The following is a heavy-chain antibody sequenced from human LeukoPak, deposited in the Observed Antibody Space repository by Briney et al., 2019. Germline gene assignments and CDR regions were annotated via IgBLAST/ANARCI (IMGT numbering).Heavy chain of an antibody. CDR3: ASIGYSSGWYFGEYVAYFGY. CDR1: GGSISSSSYY. CDR2: IYYSGST. D-gene: IGHD6-19*01. J-gene: IGHJ4*02. Sequence: SETLSLTCTVSGGSISSSSYYWGWIRQPPGKGLEWIGSIYYSGSTYYNPSLKSRVTISVDTSKNQFSLKLNSVTAADTAVYYCASIGYSSGWYFGEYVAYFGYWGQGTLVTVSS. V-gene: IGHV4-39*07.